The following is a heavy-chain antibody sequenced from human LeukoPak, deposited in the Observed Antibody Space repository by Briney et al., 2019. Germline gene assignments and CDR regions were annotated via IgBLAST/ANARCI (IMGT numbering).Heavy chain of an antibody. CDR3: ARSWECQLAWFDY. D-gene: IGHD2-2*01. CDR2: ISSSGSTI. J-gene: IGHJ4*02. CDR1: GFTFSSYE. V-gene: IGHV3-48*03. Sequence: GGSLRLSCAASGFTFSSYEMNWVRQAPGKGLEWVSYISSSGSTIYYADSVKGRFTISRDNAKNSLYLQMNSLRAEDTAVYYCARSWECQLAWFDYWGQGTLVTVSS.